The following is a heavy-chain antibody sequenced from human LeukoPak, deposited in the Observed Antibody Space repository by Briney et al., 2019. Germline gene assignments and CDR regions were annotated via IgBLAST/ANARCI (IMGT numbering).Heavy chain of an antibody. CDR3: ARQRWELLGSPVDY. V-gene: IGHV4-34*01. CDR2: INHSGST. CDR1: GGSFSGYY. D-gene: IGHD1-26*01. J-gene: IGHJ4*02. Sequence: SETLSLTCAVYGGSFSGYYWSWIRQPPGKGLEWIGEINHSGSTNYNPSLKSRVTISVDTSKNQFSLKLSSVTAADTAVYYCARQRWELLGSPVDYWGQGTLVTVSS.